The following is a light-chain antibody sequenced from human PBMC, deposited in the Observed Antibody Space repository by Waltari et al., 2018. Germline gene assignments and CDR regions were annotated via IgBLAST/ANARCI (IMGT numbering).Light chain of an antibody. V-gene: IGLV3-9*01. Sequence: SYELTQPLSVSVALGQTASISCGGNNIGTNNVHWDQQKPGQAPFLVIHSDYNRPSGIPERFSGSNSGNTATLTISRAQAGDEADYFCQVWDSSTDVVFGGGTKLTVL. CDR1: NIGTNN. J-gene: IGLJ2*01. CDR3: QVWDSSTDVV. CDR2: SDY.